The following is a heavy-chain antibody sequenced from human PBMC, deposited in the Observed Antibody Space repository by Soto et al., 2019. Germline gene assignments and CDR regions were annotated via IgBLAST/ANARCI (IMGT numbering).Heavy chain of an antibody. CDR2: ISGSGGRT. V-gene: IGHV3-23*01. J-gene: IGHJ3*02. CDR3: AKGGYYSLFDI. Sequence: VGSLRLSCVASGFPFSSYAMSWVRQTPWKGLEWVSGISGSGGRTYYADSVKGRFTISRDNSNNTLSLQMHILRVEDTAVYFCAKGGYYSLFDIWGQGTMVTVS. CDR1: GFPFSSYA. D-gene: IGHD3-16*01.